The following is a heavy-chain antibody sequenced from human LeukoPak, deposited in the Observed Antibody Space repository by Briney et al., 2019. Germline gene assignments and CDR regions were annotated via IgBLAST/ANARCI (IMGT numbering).Heavy chain of an antibody. V-gene: IGHV1-8*01. CDR2: VSPDSGYT. D-gene: IGHD1-26*01. CDR1: GYTFTSYD. Sequence: ASVKVSCKASGYTFTSYDINWVRQAPGQGLEWMGWVSPDSGYTGFAQTFQGRVTITRNTSISTAYMELSSLRSEDTAVYYCARGLSGSYYDDAFDIWGQGTMVTVSS. CDR3: ARGLSGSYYDDAFDI. J-gene: IGHJ3*02.